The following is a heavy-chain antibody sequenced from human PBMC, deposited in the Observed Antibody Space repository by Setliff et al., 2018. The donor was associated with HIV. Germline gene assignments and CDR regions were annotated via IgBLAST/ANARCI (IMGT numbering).Heavy chain of an antibody. CDR1: GFTFRGYA. Sequence: GGSLRLSCAASGFTFRGYAMSWVRQAPGKGLEWVSSISGRGGSTYYADSVKGRFTISSDNSKNTLYLQMNSLRAEDTAVYYCAKCDSSGYYYFDYWGQGTLVTVSS. CDR2: ISGRGGST. J-gene: IGHJ4*02. V-gene: IGHV3-23*01. D-gene: IGHD3-22*01. CDR3: AKCDSSGYYYFDY.